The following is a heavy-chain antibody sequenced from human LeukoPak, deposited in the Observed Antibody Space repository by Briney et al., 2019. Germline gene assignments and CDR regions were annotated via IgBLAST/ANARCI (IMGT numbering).Heavy chain of an antibody. Sequence: PGGCLRLSCAASGFTFSGQWMSWVRQAPGKGLEGVANIKQDGSEKYYVDSVKGRFTISRDNDKNSLSLQMNSLRAEDTAVYYCAREGSSGWTAYSEHWGQGTLVTVSS. J-gene: IGHJ4*02. CDR2: IKQDGSEK. CDR3: AREGSSGWTAYSEH. D-gene: IGHD6-19*01. V-gene: IGHV3-7*01. CDR1: GFTFSGQW.